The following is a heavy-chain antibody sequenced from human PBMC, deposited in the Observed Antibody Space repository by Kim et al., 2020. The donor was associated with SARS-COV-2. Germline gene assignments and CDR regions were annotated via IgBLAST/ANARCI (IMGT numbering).Heavy chain of an antibody. Sequence: GVSLRLSCAASGFTFSSYAMSWVRQAPGKGLEWVSVIYSGGSSTYYTDSVKGRFTISRDNSKNTLYLQMNSLRAEDTAVYYCAKDGDSSGWPNWPYYYYGMDVWGQGTTVTVSS. CDR2: IYSGGSST. D-gene: IGHD6-19*01. V-gene: IGHV3-23*03. J-gene: IGHJ6*02. CDR1: GFTFSSYA. CDR3: AKDGDSSGWPNWPYYYYGMDV.